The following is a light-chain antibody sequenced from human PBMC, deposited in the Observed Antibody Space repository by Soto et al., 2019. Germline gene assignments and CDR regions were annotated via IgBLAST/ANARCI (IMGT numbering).Light chain of an antibody. V-gene: IGKV3-11*01. J-gene: IGKJ5*01. CDR1: QSVSSY. CDR2: DAS. CDR3: QQRSNWPPKIT. Sequence: EIVLTQSPATRSLSPGERATLSFRASQSVSSYLAWYQQKPGQAPRLLIYDASNRATGIPARFSGSGSGTDFTLTISSLEPEDFAVYYCQQRSNWPPKITFGQGTRLEIK.